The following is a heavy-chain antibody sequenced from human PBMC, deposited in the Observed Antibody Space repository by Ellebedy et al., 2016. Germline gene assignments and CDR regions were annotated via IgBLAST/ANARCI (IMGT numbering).Heavy chain of an antibody. D-gene: IGHD4-17*01. CDR1: GGSFSGYY. CDR3: ARGLGTTVTTVGVG. V-gene: IGHV4-34*01. J-gene: IGHJ4*02. CDR2: INHSGST. Sequence: SETLSLXCAVYGGSFSGYYWSWIRQPPGKGLEWIGEINHSGSTNYNPSLKSRVTISVDTSKNQFSLKLSSVTAADTAVYYCARGLGTTVTTVGVGWGQGTLVTVSS.